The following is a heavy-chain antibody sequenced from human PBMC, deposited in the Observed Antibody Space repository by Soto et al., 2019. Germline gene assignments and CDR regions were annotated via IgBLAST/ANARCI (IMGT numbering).Heavy chain of an antibody. V-gene: IGHV3-21*01. Sequence: EVQLVESGGGLVKPGGSLSLSCAASGFTFSNYNMNWVRQAPGKWLEWVSSISSSTTFIYYADSVKGRFTISGDNAKNSLYLQMNSLRAEDTAVYYCARDRGGFDYWGQGTLLTVSP. D-gene: IGHD3-16*01. CDR1: GFTFSNYN. CDR2: ISSSTTFI. CDR3: ARDRGGFDY. J-gene: IGHJ4*02.